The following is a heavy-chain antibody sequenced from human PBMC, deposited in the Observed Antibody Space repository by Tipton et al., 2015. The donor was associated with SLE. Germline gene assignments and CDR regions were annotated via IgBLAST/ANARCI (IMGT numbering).Heavy chain of an antibody. Sequence: SLRLSCAASGFTFSSYWMHWVRQAPGKGLEWVAVISYDGSNKYYADSVKGRFTISRDNSKNTLYLQMNSLRAEDTAVYYCARGEEGYFDYWGQGTLVTVSS. J-gene: IGHJ4*02. CDR2: ISYDGSNK. CDR3: ARGEEGYFDY. CDR1: GFTFSSYW. V-gene: IGHV3-30*03.